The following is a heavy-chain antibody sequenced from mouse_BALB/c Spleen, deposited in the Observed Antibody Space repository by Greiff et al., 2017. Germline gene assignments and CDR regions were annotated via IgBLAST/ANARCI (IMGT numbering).Heavy chain of an antibody. D-gene: IGHD2-3*01. Sequence: EVQLQESGPSLVKPSQTLSLTCSVTGDSITSGYWNWIRKFPGNKLEYLGYISYSGSPYYNPSPKSRISITRDTSKNQYYLQLNSVTTEDPATDYGARFGGYYGAMDYWGQGTSVTVAS. CDR2: ISYSGSP. J-gene: IGHJ4*01. CDR1: GDSITSGY. V-gene: IGHV3-8*02. CDR3: ARFGGYYGAMDY.